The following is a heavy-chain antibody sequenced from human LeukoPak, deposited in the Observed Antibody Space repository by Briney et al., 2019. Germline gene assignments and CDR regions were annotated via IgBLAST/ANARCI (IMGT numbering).Heavy chain of an antibody. Sequence: GGSLRLSCAASGFTFSSYWMNWVRQAPGKGLVWVSRIASDGSSTTYADSVKGRFSISRDNAKNTLYLQMSSLRAEDTGIYYCAKGGHYSFFDYWGQGTLVTVSS. V-gene: IGHV3-74*01. CDR2: IASDGSST. D-gene: IGHD4-11*01. CDR3: AKGGHYSFFDY. CDR1: GFTFSSYW. J-gene: IGHJ4*02.